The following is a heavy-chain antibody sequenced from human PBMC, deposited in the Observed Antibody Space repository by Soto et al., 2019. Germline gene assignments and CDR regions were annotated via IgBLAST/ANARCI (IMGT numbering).Heavy chain of an antibody. D-gene: IGHD2-8*02. CDR1: GFTFSSYV. Sequence: EAQLLESGGGLVQSGGSLRLSCAASGFTFSSYVMSWVRQAPGKGLEWVSSIVDSGATKYYADSVKGRFTISRDNSKNTLYLQMNSLRAEDTALYYCAKKMSSGGVGNFPHWGQGTLVAVSS. CDR2: IVDSGATK. J-gene: IGHJ1*01. CDR3: AKKMSSGGVGNFPH. V-gene: IGHV3-23*01.